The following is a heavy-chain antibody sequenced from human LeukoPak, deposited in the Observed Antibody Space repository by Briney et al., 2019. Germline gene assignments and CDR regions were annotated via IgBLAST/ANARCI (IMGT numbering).Heavy chain of an antibody. CDR2: IYTSGST. J-gene: IGHJ4*02. V-gene: IGHV4-4*07. CDR3: ARVGSSSRAVDY. Sequence: SETLSLTCTVSGGSISSYYWSWIRQPAGKGLEWIGRIYTSGSTNYNPSLKSRVTMSVDTSKNQFSLKLSSVTAADTAVYYCARVGSSSRAVDYWGQETLVTVSS. CDR1: GGSISSYY. D-gene: IGHD6-13*01.